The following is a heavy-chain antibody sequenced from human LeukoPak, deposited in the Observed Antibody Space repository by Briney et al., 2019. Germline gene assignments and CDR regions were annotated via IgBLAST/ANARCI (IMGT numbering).Heavy chain of an antibody. CDR3: TREAAAGIDY. J-gene: IGHJ4*02. Sequence: PGGSLRLSCAASGFTFSTYWMSWVRQAPGKGLEWVANIKQDGSEKYYLDSVKGRFTISRENAKNSLYLQMNSLRAEDTAVYFCTREAAAGIDYWGQGTLVTVSS. V-gene: IGHV3-7*01. CDR2: IKQDGSEK. CDR1: GFTFSTYW. D-gene: IGHD6-13*01.